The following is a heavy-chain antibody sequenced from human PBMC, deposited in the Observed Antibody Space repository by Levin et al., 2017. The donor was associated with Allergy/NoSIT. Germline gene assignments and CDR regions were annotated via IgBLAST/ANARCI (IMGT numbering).Heavy chain of an antibody. D-gene: IGHD3-3*01. CDR2: ISYDGSNK. V-gene: IGHV3-30-3*01. CDR1: GFTFSSYA. Sequence: GESLKISCAASGFTFSSYAMHWVRQAPGKGLEWVAVISYDGSNKYYADSVKGRFTISRDNSKNTLYLQMNSLRAEDTAVYYCARDRSGYYFDYWGQGTLVTVSS. J-gene: IGHJ4*02. CDR3: ARDRSGYYFDY.